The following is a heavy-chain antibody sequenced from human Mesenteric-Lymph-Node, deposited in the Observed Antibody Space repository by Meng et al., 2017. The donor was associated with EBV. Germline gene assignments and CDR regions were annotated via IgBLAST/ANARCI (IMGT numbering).Heavy chain of an antibody. V-gene: IGHV3-11*01. D-gene: IGHD5-12*01. CDR3: ARRVSSAYDRGFDY. CDR1: GFSFSDYY. J-gene: IGHJ4*02. CDR2: ISSGGSVI. Sequence: QLQLVESGGGLVTPGGSLRLSCAACGFSFSDYYMSWIRQAPGKGLEWISDISSGGSVIYYPDSVKGRFTISRDNAKNSLYLQMNSLRAEDTAVYFCARRVSSAYDRGFDYWGQGTLVTVAS.